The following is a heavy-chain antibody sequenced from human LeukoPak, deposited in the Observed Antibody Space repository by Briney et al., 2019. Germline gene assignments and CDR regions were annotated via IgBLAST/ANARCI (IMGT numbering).Heavy chain of an antibody. V-gene: IGHV3-73*01. CDR1: GFTFSDSA. J-gene: IGHJ5*02. Sequence: GGSLKLSCAASGFTFSDSAIHWVRQASGKGLEWVGRIRDKGYGHATAYAASVRGRFTLSRDDSRNTAYLQMDSLKTEDTALYYCTTPNEGNWFDPWGQGTLVTVSS. CDR2: IRDKGYGHAT. D-gene: IGHD2-8*01. CDR3: TTPNEGNWFDP.